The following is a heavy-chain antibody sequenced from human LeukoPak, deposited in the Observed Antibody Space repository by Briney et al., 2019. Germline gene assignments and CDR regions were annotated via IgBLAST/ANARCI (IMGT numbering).Heavy chain of an antibody. CDR3: AREVYYYDSSGYEYFQH. V-gene: IGHV3-21*01. CDR2: ISSSSSYM. CDR1: GFTFSSYS. J-gene: IGHJ1*01. D-gene: IGHD3-22*01. Sequence: GGSLRLSCAASGFTFSSYSMNWVRQAPGKGLEWVSSISSSSSYMYYADSVKGRFTISRDNAKNSLYLQMNSLRAEDTAVYYCAREVYYYDSSGYEYFQHWGQGTLVTVSS.